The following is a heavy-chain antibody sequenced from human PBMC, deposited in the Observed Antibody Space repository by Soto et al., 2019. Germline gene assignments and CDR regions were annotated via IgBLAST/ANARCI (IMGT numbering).Heavy chain of an antibody. CDR3: ARDCAYLDS. D-gene: IGHD2-21*01. Sequence: QVQLQESGPGLVKPAETLSLTCTVSGGSFKSGSYSWGWIRQPPGKGLEWIGYVYHTGKTSYNPSLKSNASIHMDKSKNQFSVDLDSVTAAGTAVHFCARDCAYLDSWGQGTLVTVAS. CDR2: VYHTGKT. J-gene: IGHJ4*02. CDR1: GGSFKSGSYS. V-gene: IGHV4-61*01.